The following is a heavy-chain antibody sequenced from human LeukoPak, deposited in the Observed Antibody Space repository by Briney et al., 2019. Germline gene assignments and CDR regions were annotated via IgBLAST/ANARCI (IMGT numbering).Heavy chain of an antibody. CDR3: ARSPVVATMEFDY. J-gene: IGHJ4*02. Sequence: SVKLCCKAAVSTFSSYAISRVGQAPGQGLEWMGGIVPIFGTANYAQTFQGRVTITADESTSTAYMELRSLRSDDTAVYYCARSPVVATMEFDYWGQGTLVTVSS. CDR2: IVPIFGTA. D-gene: IGHD5-12*01. V-gene: IGHV1-69*13. CDR1: VSTFSSYA.